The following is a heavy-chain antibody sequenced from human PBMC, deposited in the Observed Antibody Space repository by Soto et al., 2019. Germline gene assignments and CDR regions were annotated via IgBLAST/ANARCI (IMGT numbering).Heavy chain of an antibody. CDR1: GFTFSSYS. Sequence: EVQLVESGGGLVKPGGSLRLSCAASGFTFSSYSMNWVRQAPGKGLEWVSSISSSSSYIYYADSVKGRFTISRDNAKNSLYLQMNSLRAEDTAVYYCASPESEQLGFVFHYWGQGTLVTVSS. V-gene: IGHV3-21*01. CDR2: ISSSSSYI. CDR3: ASPESEQLGFVFHY. J-gene: IGHJ4*02. D-gene: IGHD6-6*01.